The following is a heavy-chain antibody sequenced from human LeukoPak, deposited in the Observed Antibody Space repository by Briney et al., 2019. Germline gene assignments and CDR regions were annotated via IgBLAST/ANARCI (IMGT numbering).Heavy chain of an antibody. D-gene: IGHD6-13*01. Sequence: SETLSLTCAVYGGSFSGYYWSWIRQPPGKGLEWIGEINHSGSTNYNPSLKSRVTISVDTSKNQFSLKLSSMTAADTAVYYCASSSWYASFDYWGQGTLVTVSS. V-gene: IGHV4-34*01. CDR1: GGSFSGYY. CDR3: ASSSWYASFDY. CDR2: INHSGST. J-gene: IGHJ4*02.